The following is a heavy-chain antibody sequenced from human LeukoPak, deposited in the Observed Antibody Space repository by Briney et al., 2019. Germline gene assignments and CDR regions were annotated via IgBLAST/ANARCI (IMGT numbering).Heavy chain of an antibody. D-gene: IGHD6-13*01. CDR1: GFTFSGSA. CDR2: IRSKANSYAT. CDR3: TRHGSLAAAWYFDL. Sequence: GGSLTLSCAASGFTFSGSAMHWVRQASGKGLEWVGRIRSKANSYATAYAASVKGRFTISRDDSKNTAYLQMNSLKTEDTAVYYCTRHGSLAAAWYFDLWGRGTLVTVSS. V-gene: IGHV3-73*01. J-gene: IGHJ2*01.